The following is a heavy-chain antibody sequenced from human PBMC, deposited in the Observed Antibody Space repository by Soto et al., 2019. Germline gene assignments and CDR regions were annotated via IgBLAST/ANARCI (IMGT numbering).Heavy chain of an antibody. CDR3: ARDTDKSYDSSGEGRFDY. CDR1: GFSVSSSH. Sequence: SLRLSCAVSGFSVSSSHMNWVRQAPGKGLEWVSVIYSGGSTYYAVSVKGRFTISRDNAKNSLYLQMNSLRAEDTAVYYCARDTDKSYDSSGEGRFDYWGKGTLVT. V-gene: IGHV3-53*01. CDR2: IYSGGST. D-gene: IGHD3-22*01. J-gene: IGHJ4*02.